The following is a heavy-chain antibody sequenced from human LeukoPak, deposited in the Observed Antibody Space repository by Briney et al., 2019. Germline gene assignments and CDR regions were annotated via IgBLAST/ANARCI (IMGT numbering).Heavy chain of an antibody. CDR1: GFAVGSNY. V-gene: IGHV3-66*01. CDR2: ICSGGSR. J-gene: IGHJ1*01. D-gene: IGHD4-23*01. CDR3: ARVPVLGTRENFQR. Sequence: GGSLRLSCVASGFAVGSNYMSWVRQPPGKGLEWVSIICSGGSRYYADSVKGRFTISRDISQNTLFLEMNSLRVEDTAVYYCARVPVLGTRENFQRWGQGTLVTVSS.